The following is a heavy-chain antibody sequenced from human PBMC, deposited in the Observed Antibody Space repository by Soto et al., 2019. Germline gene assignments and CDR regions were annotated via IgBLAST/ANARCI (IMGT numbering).Heavy chain of an antibody. J-gene: IGHJ6*03. CDR3: AREVTTQYYYYYMDV. D-gene: IGHD4-4*01. Sequence: SETLSLTCAVYGGSFSGYYWSWIRQPPGKGLEWIGEINHSGSTNYNPSLKSRVTISVDTSKNQFSLKLSSVTAADTAVYYCAREVTTQYYYYYMDVWGKGTTVTVSS. V-gene: IGHV4-34*01. CDR1: GGSFSGYY. CDR2: INHSGST.